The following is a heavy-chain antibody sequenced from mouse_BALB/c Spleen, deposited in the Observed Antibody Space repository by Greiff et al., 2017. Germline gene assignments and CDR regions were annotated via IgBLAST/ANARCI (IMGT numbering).Heavy chain of an antibody. D-gene: IGHD2-14*01. CDR1: GFNIKDTY. Sequence: EVKLLESGAELVKPGASVKLSCTASGFNIKDTYMHWVKQRPEQGLEWIGRIDPANGNTKYDPKFQGKATITADTSSNTAYLQLSSLTSEDTAVYYCVRGVLRGFAYWGQGTLVTVSA. V-gene: IGHV14-3*02. CDR2: IDPANGNT. J-gene: IGHJ3*01. CDR3: VRGVLRGFAY.